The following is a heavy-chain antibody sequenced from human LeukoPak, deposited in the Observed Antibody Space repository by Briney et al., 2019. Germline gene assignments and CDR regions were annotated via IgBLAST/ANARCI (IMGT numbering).Heavy chain of an antibody. V-gene: IGHV4-59*01. Sequence: SETLSLTCVVYGGSFSGYYWSWIRQPPGKGLEWIGYIYYSGSTNYNPSLKSRVTISVDTSKNQFSLKLSSVTAADTAVYYCAKTLGDAFDIWGQGTMVTVSS. D-gene: IGHD3-16*01. CDR3: AKTLGDAFDI. CDR2: IYYSGST. CDR1: GGSFSGYY. J-gene: IGHJ3*02.